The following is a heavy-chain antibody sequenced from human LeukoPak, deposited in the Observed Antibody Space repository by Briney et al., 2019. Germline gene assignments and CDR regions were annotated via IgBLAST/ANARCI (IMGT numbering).Heavy chain of an antibody. CDR3: AKDWIQFNRVFDCFDS. J-gene: IGHJ4*02. Sequence: GGSLRLSCAASGFTFSSYWMSWVRQAPGKGLEWVATIGNTKTFYADSVTGRFTISRDNSKNTVNLQMNRLRVEDTAIYYCAKDWIQFNRVFDCFDSWGQGTLVTVSS. V-gene: IGHV3-23*01. CDR2: IGNTKT. CDR1: GFTFSSYW. D-gene: IGHD5-18*01.